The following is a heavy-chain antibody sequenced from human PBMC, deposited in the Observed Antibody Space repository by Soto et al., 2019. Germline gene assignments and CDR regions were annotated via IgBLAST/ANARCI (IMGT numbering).Heavy chain of an antibody. V-gene: IGHV3-48*01. J-gene: IGHJ4*01. CDR2: ISSSSSVI. Sequence: GGSLRLSCATSGFILSDCAMNWVRQAPGKGLEWVSYISSSSSVIYYADSVQGRFTVSRDNSRNTISLQMNSLRAEDTATYYCAKARCTGNSCYVPDYWGHGSLVTVSS. CDR3: AKARCTGNSCYVPDY. CDR1: GFILSDCA. D-gene: IGHD2-8*02.